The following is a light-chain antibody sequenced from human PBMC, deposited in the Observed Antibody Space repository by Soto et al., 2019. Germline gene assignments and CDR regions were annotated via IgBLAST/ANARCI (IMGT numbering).Light chain of an antibody. J-gene: IGLJ1*01. V-gene: IGLV2-14*01. CDR3: SSYTSSSPGV. Sequence: QSALTQPASVSGSPGQSITISCTGTSSDVGGYNYVSWYQQHPGKAPKLMIYDVSNRPSGVSNRFSGSKSGNTASLTISGLQAEDEADYYCSSYTSSSPGVFGTGTKLPVL. CDR1: SSDVGGYNY. CDR2: DVS.